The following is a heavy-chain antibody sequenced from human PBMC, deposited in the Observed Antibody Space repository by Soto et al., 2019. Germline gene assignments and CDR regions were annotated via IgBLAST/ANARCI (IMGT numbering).Heavy chain of an antibody. V-gene: IGHV4-34*01. Sequence: SDTLSRTCAVYGGSFSAYFWTWIRQPPGQGLEWLGEINHSGSTNFNPSLKSRLTISMDTSKNQFSLQLNSVTAADTAVYYCTACIGGYYSGFDYWGQGTLVTVSS. CDR1: GGSFSAYF. J-gene: IGHJ4*02. CDR3: TACIGGYYSGFDY. D-gene: IGHD2-15*01. CDR2: INHSGST.